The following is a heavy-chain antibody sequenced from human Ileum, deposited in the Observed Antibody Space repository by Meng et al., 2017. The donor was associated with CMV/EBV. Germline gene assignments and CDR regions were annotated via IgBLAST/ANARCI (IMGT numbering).Heavy chain of an antibody. Sequence: VQLQRPGLGLVKPSETLSLTGTVSVGALGTYFRNWIRTPAGKGLEWLGRIFVSVSTTYTPSLESRLTMSVESSNNKFSLRLTSVTAADTAVYYCARYYCNGGSCYRFFDLWGRGTLVTVSS. CDR3: ARYYCNGGSCYRFFDL. J-gene: IGHJ2*01. V-gene: IGHV4-4*07. D-gene: IGHD2-15*01. CDR1: VGALGTYF. CDR2: IFVSVST.